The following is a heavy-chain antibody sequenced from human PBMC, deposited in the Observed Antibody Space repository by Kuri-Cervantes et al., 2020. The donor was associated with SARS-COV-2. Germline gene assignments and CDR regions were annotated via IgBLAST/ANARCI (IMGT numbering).Heavy chain of an antibody. CDR3: ARGGKTIYNWFDP. D-gene: IGHD3-16*01. Sequence: SQTLSLTCVVSGYSITTEHYWGWIRQSPGKRLEWIGNIYHDGTTYYNPSLNSRVTLSMYTSTNEFSLELKSVTAADMAIYYCARGGKTIYNWFDPWGPGTLVTVSS. J-gene: IGHJ5*02. CDR1: GYSITTEHY. V-gene: IGHV4-38-2*01. CDR2: IYHDGTT.